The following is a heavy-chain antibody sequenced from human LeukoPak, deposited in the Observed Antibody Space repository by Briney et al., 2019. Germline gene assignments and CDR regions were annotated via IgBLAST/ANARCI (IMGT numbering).Heavy chain of an antibody. CDR3: ATHRSSGWYVPVLDYYYGMDV. D-gene: IGHD6-19*01. CDR2: IWNDGSNK. CDR1: GFTFRNYG. V-gene: IGHV3-33*01. Sequence: GGSLRLSCVTSGFTFRNYGMHWVRQAPGKGLEWVAVIWNDGSNKYYADSVKGRFIISREDSKNTLYLQMNSLRAEDTAVYYCATHRSSGWYVPVLDYYYGMDVWGQGTTVTVSS. J-gene: IGHJ6*02.